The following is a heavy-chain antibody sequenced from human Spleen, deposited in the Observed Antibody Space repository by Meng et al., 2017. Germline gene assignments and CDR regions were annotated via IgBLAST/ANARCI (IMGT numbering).Heavy chain of an antibody. J-gene: IGHJ4*02. V-gene: IGHV4-4*02. CDR1: GGSISSSNW. CDR3: ARNGAYCLDS. Sequence: QVQLQESGPGRVKPSGTLSLTCVVSGGSISSSNWWSWVRQPPGKGLQWIGEIYQSGSTSSYNPSLRSRVTMSLDTSRNQISLMLTSVTAADTAVYYCARNGAYCLDSWGQGTLVTVSS. D-gene: IGHD2-21*01. CDR2: IYQSGST.